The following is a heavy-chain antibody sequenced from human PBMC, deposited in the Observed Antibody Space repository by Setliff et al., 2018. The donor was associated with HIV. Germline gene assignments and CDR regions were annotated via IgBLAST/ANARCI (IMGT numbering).Heavy chain of an antibody. Sequence: GGSLRLSCAASGFTFNNYAIHWVRQAPGKGLEWVALISYDGTYKYYAEYVKGRFTISRDNSRNTLYLQMNSLRTEETAVYYCAKDWGSRLSYSFYYMDVWGKGTTVTVSS. D-gene: IGHD3-16*01. CDR3: AKDWGSRLSYSFYYMDV. J-gene: IGHJ6*03. CDR2: ISYDGTYK. V-gene: IGHV3-30*04. CDR1: GFTFNNYA.